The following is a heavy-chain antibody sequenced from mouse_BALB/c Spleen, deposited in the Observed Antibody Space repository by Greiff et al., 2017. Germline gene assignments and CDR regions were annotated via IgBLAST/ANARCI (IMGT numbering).Heavy chain of an antibody. V-gene: IGHV3-2*02. Sequence: EVQRVESGPGLVKPSQSLSLTCTVTGYSITSDYAWNWIRQFPGNKLEWMGYISYSGSTSYNPSLKSRISITRDTSKNQFFLQLNSVTTEDTATYYCARITTVVATSLYYYAMDYWGQGTSVTVSS. CDR1: GYSITSDYA. J-gene: IGHJ4*01. D-gene: IGHD1-1*01. CDR3: ARITTVVATSLYYYAMDY. CDR2: ISYSGST.